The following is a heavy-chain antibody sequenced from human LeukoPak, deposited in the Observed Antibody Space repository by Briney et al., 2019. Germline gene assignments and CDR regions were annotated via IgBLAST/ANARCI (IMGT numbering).Heavy chain of an antibody. CDR2: IYSGGST. D-gene: IGHD4-23*01. CDR3: ARDAHDYGGNSVGFFDP. Sequence: GGSLRLSCAASGFTVSSNYMSWVRQAPGKGLEWVSVIYSGGSTYYADSVKGRFTISRDNCKNTLYPQMNSLRAEDTAVYYCARDAHDYGGNSVGFFDPWGQGTLVTVSS. J-gene: IGHJ5*02. V-gene: IGHV3-66*02. CDR1: GFTVSSNY.